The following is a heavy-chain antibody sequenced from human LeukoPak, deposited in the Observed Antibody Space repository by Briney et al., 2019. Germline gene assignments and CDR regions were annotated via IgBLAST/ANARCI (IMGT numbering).Heavy chain of an antibody. CDR2: INPNTGGT. CDR1: GYTLTGYY. V-gene: IGHV1-2*06. CDR3: ARARDSHVVVVAATYFDY. Sequence: ASVKVSCKASGYTLTGYYMHWVRQAPGQGLEWMGRINPNTGGTNYAQNFQGRVTMTRDTSISTAYLDLSSLRSDDTAVYYCARARDSHVVVVAATYFDYWGQGTLVTVSS. D-gene: IGHD2-15*01. J-gene: IGHJ4*02.